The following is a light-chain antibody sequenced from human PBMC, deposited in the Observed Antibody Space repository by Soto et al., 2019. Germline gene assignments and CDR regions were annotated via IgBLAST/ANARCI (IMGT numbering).Light chain of an antibody. CDR3: SSYTSSSTLVV. J-gene: IGLJ2*01. Sequence: QSVLTQPASVSGSPGQSITISCTGTSSDGGGYNYVSWYQQHPGKAPKLMIYDVSNRPSGVSNRFSGSKSGNTASLTISGLQAEDEADYYCSSYTSSSTLVVFGGGTQLTVL. CDR1: SSDGGGYNY. CDR2: DVS. V-gene: IGLV2-14*01.